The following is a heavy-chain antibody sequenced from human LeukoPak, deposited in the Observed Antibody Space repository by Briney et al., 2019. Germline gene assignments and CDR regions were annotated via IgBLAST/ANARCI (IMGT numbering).Heavy chain of an antibody. Sequence: SQTLSLTCAISGDSVSSNSAAWNWIRQSPSRGLEWLGRTYYRSKWYNDYAVSVKSRITINPDTSKNQFSLQLNSVTPEDTAVYYCARDSNVLTGSTVVFDYWGQGTLVTVSS. V-gene: IGHV6-1*01. CDR3: ARDSNVLTGSTVVFDY. CDR1: GDSVSSNSAA. CDR2: TYYRSKWYN. D-gene: IGHD7-27*01. J-gene: IGHJ4*02.